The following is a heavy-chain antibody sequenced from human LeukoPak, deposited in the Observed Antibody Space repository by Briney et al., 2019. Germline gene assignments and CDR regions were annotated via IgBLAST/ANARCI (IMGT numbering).Heavy chain of an antibody. CDR2: IIPIFGTA. D-gene: IGHD2-2*01. Sequence: SVKVSCKASGGTFKNYAISWVRQAPGQGLEWMGGIIPIFGTANYAQKFQGRVTITADKSTSTAYMELSSLRSEDTAVYYCARGTSWGPHAFDIWGQGTMVTVSS. CDR3: ARGTSWGPHAFDI. V-gene: IGHV1-69*06. CDR1: GGTFKNYA. J-gene: IGHJ3*02.